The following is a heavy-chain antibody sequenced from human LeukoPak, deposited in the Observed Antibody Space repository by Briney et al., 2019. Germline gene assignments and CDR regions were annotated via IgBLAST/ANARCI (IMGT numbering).Heavy chain of an antibody. D-gene: IGHD3-10*01. CDR1: GGAISSSGYS. CDR3: ARLEYYYQHRFDY. CDR2: IYYSGST. J-gene: IGHJ4*02. V-gene: IGHV4-39*01. Sequence: PSETLTLTCTVSGGAISSSGYSWGWIRQPPGKGLEWIGRIYYSGSTYYNPSLKSRVTISVDTSKNQFSLKLSSVTAADTAVYYCARLEYYYQHRFDYWGQGTLVTVSS.